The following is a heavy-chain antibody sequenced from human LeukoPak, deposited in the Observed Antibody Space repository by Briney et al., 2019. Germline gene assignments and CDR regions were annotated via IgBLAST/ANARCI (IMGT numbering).Heavy chain of an antibody. D-gene: IGHD6-13*01. CDR3: ARYSSSTYNWFDP. CDR2: IYYSGST. Sequence: PSETLSLTCTVSGGSISSYYWSWIRQPPGKGLEWIGYIYYSGSTYYNPSLKSRITISVDTSKNQFSLKLSSVTAADTAVYYCARYSSSTYNWFDPWGQGTLVTVSS. CDR1: GGSISSYY. J-gene: IGHJ5*02. V-gene: IGHV4-59*04.